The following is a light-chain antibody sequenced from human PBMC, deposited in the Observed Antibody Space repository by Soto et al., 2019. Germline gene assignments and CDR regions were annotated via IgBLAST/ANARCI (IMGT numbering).Light chain of an antibody. CDR2: EGS. J-gene: IGLJ1*01. Sequence: QSALTDPASVSGSPGQSITISCTGTSSDNGSYNLVSWYQQHPGKAPNLMIYEGSKRPSGVSNRFSGSKSGNTASLTVSGLQAEDEADYYCSSYAGSNNLVFGTGTKVTVL. CDR3: SSYAGSNNLV. CDR1: SSDNGSYNL. V-gene: IGLV2-14*02.